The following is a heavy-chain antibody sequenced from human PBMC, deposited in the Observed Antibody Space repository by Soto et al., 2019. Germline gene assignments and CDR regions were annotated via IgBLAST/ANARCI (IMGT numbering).Heavy chain of an antibody. CDR2: TSHDGVT. D-gene: IGHD3-22*01. CDR1: SGSIDNVYW. V-gene: IGHV4-4*02. Sequence: PSETLSLTCAVSSGSIDNVYWWSWVRQSPGKGLEWIGETSHDGVTNYNPSLEGRVTISVDTSKNQFSLKLNSVTAADTAVYYCARHPGSGFYYELYYFDYWGQGTPVT. CDR3: ARHPGSGFYYELYYFDY. J-gene: IGHJ4*02.